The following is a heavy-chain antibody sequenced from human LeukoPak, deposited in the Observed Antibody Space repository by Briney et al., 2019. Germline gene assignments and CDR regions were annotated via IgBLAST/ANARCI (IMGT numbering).Heavy chain of an antibody. CDR1: SYSFINYG. CDR3: ARDDFVYKSFDY. J-gene: IGHJ4*02. CDR2: ISAYNGNT. V-gene: IGHV1-18*01. Sequence: ASVKVSCKASSYSFINYGINWVRQAPGQRLEWMGWISAYNGNTNYSQKFQGRVTMTTDTYTSTTYMELRSLRSDDTAMYYCARDDFVYKSFDYWGQGTLVTVSS. D-gene: IGHD3-3*01.